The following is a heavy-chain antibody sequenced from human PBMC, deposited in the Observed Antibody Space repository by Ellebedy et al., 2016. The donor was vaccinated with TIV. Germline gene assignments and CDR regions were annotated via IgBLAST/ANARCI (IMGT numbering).Heavy chain of an antibody. V-gene: IGHV1-2*02. CDR1: GYTFTGYY. Sequence: ASVKVSCXASGYTFTGYYMHWVRQAPGQGLEWMGWINPNSGGTNYAQKFQGRVTMTRDTSISTAYMELSRLRSDDTAVYYCARKGKGNCSGGSCYQYFDYWGQGTLVTVSS. CDR3: ARKGKGNCSGGSCYQYFDY. D-gene: IGHD2-15*01. J-gene: IGHJ4*02. CDR2: INPNSGGT.